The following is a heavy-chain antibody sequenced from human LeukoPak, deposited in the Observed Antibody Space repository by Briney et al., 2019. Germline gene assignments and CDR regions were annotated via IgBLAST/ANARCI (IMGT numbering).Heavy chain of an antibody. CDR2: IYSGGST. CDR3: ARHTPYCSGGSCYSYYFDH. Sequence: PGGSLRLSCAASGFTVSSNYMSWVRQAPGKGLEWVSVIYSGGSTYYADSVKGRFTISRDNSKNTLYLQMNSLRAEDTAVYYCARHTPYCSGGSCYSYYFDHWGQGTLVTVSS. D-gene: IGHD2-15*01. V-gene: IGHV3-53*01. CDR1: GFTVSSNY. J-gene: IGHJ4*02.